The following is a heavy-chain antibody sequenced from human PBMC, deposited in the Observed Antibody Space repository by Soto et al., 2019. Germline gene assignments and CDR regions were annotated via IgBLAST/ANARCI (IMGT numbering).Heavy chain of an antibody. Sequence: QVQLVESGGGVVQPGRSPRLSCAASGFTFSSYAMHWVRQAPGKGLEWVAVISYDGSNKYYADSVKGRFTISRDNSKNTLYLQMNSLRAEDTAVYYCAREDDFWSGYRNFDYWGQGTLVTVSS. CDR3: AREDDFWSGYRNFDY. CDR1: GFTFSSYA. J-gene: IGHJ4*02. V-gene: IGHV3-30-3*01. D-gene: IGHD3-3*01. CDR2: ISYDGSNK.